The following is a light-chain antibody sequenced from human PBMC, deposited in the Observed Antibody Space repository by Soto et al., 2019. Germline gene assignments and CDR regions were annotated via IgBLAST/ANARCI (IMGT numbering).Light chain of an antibody. V-gene: IGKV3-11*01. CDR1: QSVXSY. CDR2: DTS. CDR3: QQRRRRTRT. J-gene: IGKJ5*01. Sequence: ILLTQSPCAVSLSLWDSATLSCRASQSVXSYLGWYQQKPGQAPRILXADTSIRARGSPARLSGSGSGTDFTPTISRPDHDNSVRYYWQQRRRRTRTFGQGTRLEIK.